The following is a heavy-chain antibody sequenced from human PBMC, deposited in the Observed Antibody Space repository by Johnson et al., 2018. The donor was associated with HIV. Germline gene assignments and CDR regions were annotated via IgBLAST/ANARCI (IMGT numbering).Heavy chain of an antibody. CDR2: IKEDGSEK. CDR1: GFTFGTYW. J-gene: IGHJ3*01. V-gene: IGHV3-7*05. D-gene: IGHD4/OR15-4a*01. Sequence: VQPGGSLRLSCAASGFTFGTYWMSWVRQAPGKGLEWVTNIKEDGSEKYYVDSVRGRFTISRDNAKNSLYLQMNSLRVDDTAVYCCANSGLWGPMNWGQGTMVTVSS. CDR3: ANSGLWGPMN.